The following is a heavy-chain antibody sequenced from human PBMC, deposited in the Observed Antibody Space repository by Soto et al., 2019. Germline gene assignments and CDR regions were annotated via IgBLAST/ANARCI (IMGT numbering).Heavy chain of an antibody. Sequence: SETLSLTCAVYGGSFSGYYWSWIRQPPGKGLEWIGEINHSGSTNYNPSLKSRVTISVDTSKNQFSLKLSSVTAADTAVYYCARGQYYFDYWGQGTLVTVSS. CDR2: INHSGST. CDR1: GGSFSGYY. CDR3: ARGQYYFDY. J-gene: IGHJ4*02. V-gene: IGHV4-34*01.